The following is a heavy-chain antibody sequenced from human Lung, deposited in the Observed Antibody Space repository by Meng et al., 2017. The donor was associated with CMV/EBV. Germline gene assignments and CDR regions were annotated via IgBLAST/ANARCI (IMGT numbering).Heavy chain of an antibody. CDR2: ISSSGSTI. CDR3: ARSGRYYYGSGTPY. V-gene: IGHV3-11*01. Sequence: GESXKISCAASGFTFSDYYMSWIRQAPGKGLEWVSYISSSGSTIYYADSVKGRFTISRDNAKNSLYLQMNSLRAEDTAVYYCARSGRYYYGSGTPYWGQGTLVTFSS. D-gene: IGHD3-10*01. CDR1: GFTFSDYY. J-gene: IGHJ4*02.